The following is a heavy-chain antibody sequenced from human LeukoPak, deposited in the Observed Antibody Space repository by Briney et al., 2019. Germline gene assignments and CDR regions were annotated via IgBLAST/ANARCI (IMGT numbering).Heavy chain of an antibody. CDR3: ARGDVYFDY. Sequence: GGSLRLSCVASGFIVSSNYMSWVRQAPGKGLEWVSVIYSGGRTYYADSVKGRFTISRDNSKSTLYLQMNSLRAEDTAVYYCARGDVYFDYWGQGILVTVSS. CDR2: IYSGGRT. D-gene: IGHD2-21*02. CDR1: GFIVSSNY. V-gene: IGHV3-53*01. J-gene: IGHJ4*02.